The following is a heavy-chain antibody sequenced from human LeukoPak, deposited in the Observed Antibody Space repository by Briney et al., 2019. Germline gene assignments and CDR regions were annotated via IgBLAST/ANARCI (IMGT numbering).Heavy chain of an antibody. CDR1: GDTFSSYA. V-gene: IGHV1-69*06. CDR3: ARDGGIAAAGAYYYYYMDV. CDR2: IIPIFGTA. Sequence: SVKVSCKTSGDTFSSYAISWVRQAPGQGLEWMGGIIPIFGTANYAQRFQGRVTITADKSTSSAYMELSSLRSEDTAVYYCARDGGIAAAGAYYYYYMDVWGKGTTVTVSS. D-gene: IGHD6-13*01. J-gene: IGHJ6*03.